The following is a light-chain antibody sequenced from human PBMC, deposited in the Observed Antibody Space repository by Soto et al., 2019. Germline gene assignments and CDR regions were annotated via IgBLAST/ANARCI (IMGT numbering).Light chain of an antibody. CDR2: EVS. CDR1: SSDTAGYNY. CDR3: SSYTTSNTPLYV. Sequence: QSVLTQPASVSGSPGQSITISCTGTSSDTAGYNYVSWYQQHPGKAPKLMIYEVSNRPSGASNRFSGSQSGNTASLTISGLQAEDEANYYCSSYTTSNTPLYVFGTGTKLTVL. V-gene: IGLV2-14*01. J-gene: IGLJ1*01.